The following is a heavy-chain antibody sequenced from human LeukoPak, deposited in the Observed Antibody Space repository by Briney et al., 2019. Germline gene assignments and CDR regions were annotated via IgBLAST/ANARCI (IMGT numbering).Heavy chain of an antibody. V-gene: IGHV4-59*01. Sequence: SETLSLTCIVSGGPISVDYWNWIRQAPGKGLEWIGYIHYTGRTKYNPSLASRLTISIDTSKSQFSLRLTSVTAADTAVYYCARDSLGPMDVWGKGTTVTVSS. CDR1: GGPISVDY. CDR2: IHYTGRT. CDR3: ARDSLGPMDV. J-gene: IGHJ6*03.